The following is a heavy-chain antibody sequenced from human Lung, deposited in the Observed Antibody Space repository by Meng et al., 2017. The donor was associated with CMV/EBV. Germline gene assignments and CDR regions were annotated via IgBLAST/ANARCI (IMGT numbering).Heavy chain of an antibody. CDR1: GGSISSGDYY. J-gene: IGHJ4*02. V-gene: IGHV4-30-4*01. Sequence: QGQRQESGPELVKPSQTLSLTCTVSGGSISSGDYYWSWIRQPPGKGLEWIGYIYYTGRTYYNPSLKSRVIISVDTSKNQFSLKLNSVTAADTAVYYCARVGGCSGGGCYHRLFDYWGQGTLVTVSS. CDR2: IYYTGRT. D-gene: IGHD2-15*01. CDR3: ARVGGCSGGGCYHRLFDY.